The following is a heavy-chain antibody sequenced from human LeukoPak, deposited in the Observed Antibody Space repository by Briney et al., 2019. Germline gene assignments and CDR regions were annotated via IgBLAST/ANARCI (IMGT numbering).Heavy chain of an antibody. D-gene: IGHD2-2*01. Sequence: PGGSLRLSCAASGFTFGTYWMIWVRQAPGEGLEWVANINQGGSDMRYVDSVKGRFTISRDNAKNSLYLQMNSLRAEDTAVYYCARDYCSSTSCLFDYWGQGTLVTVSS. CDR2: INQGGSDM. J-gene: IGHJ4*02. V-gene: IGHV3-7*03. CDR3: ARDYCSSTSCLFDY. CDR1: GFTFGTYW.